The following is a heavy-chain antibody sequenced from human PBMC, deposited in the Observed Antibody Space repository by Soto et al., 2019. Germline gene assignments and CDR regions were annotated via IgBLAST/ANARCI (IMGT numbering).Heavy chain of an antibody. J-gene: IGHJ4*02. V-gene: IGHV1-69*12. CDR3: ASGITIFGVVNVYFDY. CDR2: IIPIFGTA. D-gene: IGHD3-3*01. Sequence: QVQLVQSGAEVKKPGSSVKVSCKASGGTFSSYAISWVRQAPGQGLEWMGGIIPIFGTANYAQKFQGRVTITANESTSTAYMGLSSLRSEDTAVYYCASGITIFGVVNVYFDYWGQGTLVTVSS. CDR1: GGTFSSYA.